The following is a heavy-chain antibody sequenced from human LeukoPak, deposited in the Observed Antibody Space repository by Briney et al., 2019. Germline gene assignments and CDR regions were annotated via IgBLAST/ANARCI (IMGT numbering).Heavy chain of an antibody. CDR2: IKQDGSEK. D-gene: IGHD6-19*01. V-gene: IGHV3-7*01. Sequence: GGSLRLSCAASGFNFAGNWMSWVRQAPGKGLEWVANIKQDGSEKYYVDSVKGRFTISRDNAKSSLYLQMNSLRAEDTAVYYCANQAAYSSGWSIDYWGQGTLVTVSS. CDR1: GFNFAGNW. J-gene: IGHJ4*02. CDR3: ANQAAYSSGWSIDY.